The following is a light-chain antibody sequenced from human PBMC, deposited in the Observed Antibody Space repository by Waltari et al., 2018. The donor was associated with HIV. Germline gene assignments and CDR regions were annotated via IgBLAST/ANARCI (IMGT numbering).Light chain of an antibody. Sequence: SYELTQSPSVSVSPGQTARITCSGDALPKQYTPWYQQRPGPAPVLVIYKDTQRSSGSPERFSGASSGTTVTLTISGVQAEDEADYYCQSADSIDSYRVFGGWTRLTVL. V-gene: IGLV3-25*03. CDR3: QSADSIDSYRV. CDR1: ALPKQY. J-gene: IGLJ3*02. CDR2: KDT.